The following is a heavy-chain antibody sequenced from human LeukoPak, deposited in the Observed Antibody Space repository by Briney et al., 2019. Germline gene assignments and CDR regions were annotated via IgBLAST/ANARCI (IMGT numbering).Heavy chain of an antibody. CDR3: ASTVAADFDY. CDR1: GFTVSSNH. J-gene: IGHJ4*02. V-gene: IGHV3-48*02. Sequence: GGSLRLSCAASGFTVSSNHMSWVRQAPGKGLEWVSYISSSSTIYYADSVEGRFTISRDNAKNSLYLQMNSLRDEDTAVYYCASTVAADFDYWGQGTLVTVSS. CDR2: ISSSSTI. D-gene: IGHD6-19*01.